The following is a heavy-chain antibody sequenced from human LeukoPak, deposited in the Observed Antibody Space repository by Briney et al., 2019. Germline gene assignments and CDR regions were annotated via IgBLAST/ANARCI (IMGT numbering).Heavy chain of an antibody. Sequence: ASVKVSFKASGYTFTVYYMHWVRQAPGQGREWMGWINPNSGGTNYAQKFQGWVTMTRDTSISTAYMELSRLRSDDTAVYYCARDSTTGTTGFGMDVWGKGTTVTVSS. D-gene: IGHD1-1*01. V-gene: IGHV1-2*04. CDR3: ARDSTTGTTGFGMDV. J-gene: IGHJ6*04. CDR2: INPNSGGT. CDR1: GYTFTVYY.